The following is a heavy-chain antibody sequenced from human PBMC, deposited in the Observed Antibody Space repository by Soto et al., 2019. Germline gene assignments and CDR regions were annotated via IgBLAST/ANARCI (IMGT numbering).Heavy chain of an antibody. D-gene: IGHD6-6*01. J-gene: IGHJ4*02. Sequence: LRLSCAASGFTFISYAMHWVRQSPGKGLEWVAVISYDGSNKYYADSVKGRFTISRDNSKNTLYLQMNSLRAEDTAVYYCASPASYIAARPFDYWGQGTLVTVSS. CDR3: ASPASYIAARPFDY. CDR1: GFTFISYA. V-gene: IGHV3-30-3*01. CDR2: ISYDGSNK.